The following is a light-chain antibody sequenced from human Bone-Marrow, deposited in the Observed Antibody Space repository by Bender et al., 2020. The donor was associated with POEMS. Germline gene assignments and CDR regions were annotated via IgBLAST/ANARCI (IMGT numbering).Light chain of an antibody. CDR1: SRDVGRYNL. J-gene: IGLJ2*01. Sequence: QSALTQPASVSGSPGQSITISCTGTSRDVGRYNLVSWFQHHPGKAPKLIIYQGSERPSGVSHRFSGSKSGNTASLTIFGLQPEDEADYFCSSFADGSAFVVFGGGTKVTVL. V-gene: IGLV2-23*03. CDR2: QGS. CDR3: SSFADGSAFVV.